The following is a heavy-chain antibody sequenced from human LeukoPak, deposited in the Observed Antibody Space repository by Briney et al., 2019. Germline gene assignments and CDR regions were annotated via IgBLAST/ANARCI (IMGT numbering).Heavy chain of an antibody. CDR2: IYTSGST. J-gene: IGHJ4*02. Sequence: SETLSLTCTVSGGSISTGTYYWSWIRQPAGKGLEWTGRIYTSGSTNYNPSLKSRVTISVDTSKNQFSLKLSSVTAADTAVYYCAVGHYYDSSGPPDYWGQGTLVTVSS. V-gene: IGHV4-61*02. CDR1: GGSISTGTYY. CDR3: AVGHYYDSSGPPDY. D-gene: IGHD3-22*01.